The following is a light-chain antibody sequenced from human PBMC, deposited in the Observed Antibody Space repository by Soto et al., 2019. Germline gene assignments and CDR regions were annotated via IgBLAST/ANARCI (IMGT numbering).Light chain of an antibody. V-gene: IGKV4-1*01. Sequence: DIVMTQSPDSLAVSLGERATMNCKCSRSVLYKSNNKNHLAWYQQKPGQPPQLIIYWASTRESGVPERFSGSGSGTDFPLTLSSLEAEDVAFYWCQQYFDVPFTFGGGTKVEI. J-gene: IGKJ4*01. CDR3: QQYFDVPFT. CDR2: WAS. CDR1: RSVLYKSNNKNH.